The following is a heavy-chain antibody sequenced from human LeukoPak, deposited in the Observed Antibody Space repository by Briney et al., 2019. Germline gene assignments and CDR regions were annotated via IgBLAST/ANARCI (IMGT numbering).Heavy chain of an antibody. D-gene: IGHD1-26*01. J-gene: IGHJ4*02. CDR2: ISYDGSNK. Sequence: GGSLRLSCAASGFTFSSYAMHWVRQAPGKGLEWVAVISYDGSNKYYADSVKGRFTISRDNSKNTLYLQMNSLRAEDTAVYYCAKGDYSGSYLDYWGQGTLVTVSS. V-gene: IGHV3-30*04. CDR3: AKGDYSGSYLDY. CDR1: GFTFSSYA.